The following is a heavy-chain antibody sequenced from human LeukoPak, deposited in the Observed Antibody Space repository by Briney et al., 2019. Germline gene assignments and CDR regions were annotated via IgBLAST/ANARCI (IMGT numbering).Heavy chain of an antibody. Sequence: GGSLRLSCAASGFTFSSYAMSWVRQAPGKGLEWVSAISGSGGSIYYADSVKGRFTLSRDNSKNTLYLQMNSLRAEDTAVYYCATGYSSGWLWGLDYWGQGTLVTVSS. J-gene: IGHJ4*02. CDR2: ISGSGGSI. D-gene: IGHD6-19*01. V-gene: IGHV3-23*01. CDR3: ATGYSSGWLWGLDY. CDR1: GFTFSSYA.